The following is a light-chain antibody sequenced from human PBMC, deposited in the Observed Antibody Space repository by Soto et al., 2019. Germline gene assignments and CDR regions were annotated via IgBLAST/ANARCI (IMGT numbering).Light chain of an antibody. J-gene: IGKJ1*01. CDR3: QRYGSSPPWT. CDR1: QSVTSSY. Sequence: VLTQSPGNLSLSPGDRATLSCRASQSVTSSYLAWYQQKPGQAPRLLIYGASSRATDIPDRFSGSGSGTDFTLTISRLEPEDFAVYYCQRYGSSPPWTFGQGTKVDIK. V-gene: IGKV3-20*01. CDR2: GAS.